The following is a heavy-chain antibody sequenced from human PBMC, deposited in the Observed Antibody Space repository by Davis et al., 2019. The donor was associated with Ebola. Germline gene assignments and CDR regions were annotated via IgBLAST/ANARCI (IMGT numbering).Heavy chain of an antibody. V-gene: IGHV4-4*02. CDR2: IYHSGST. J-gene: IGHJ5*02. CDR1: GGSISSSNW. D-gene: IGHD2-2*01. CDR3: AREWDIVVVPAAPVFDL. Sequence: MPSETLSLICAVSGGSISSSNWWSWVRQPTGKGLEWIGEIYHSGSTNYNPSLKSRVTISVDKSRNQFSLRLNSVTAADTAVYYCAREWDIVVVPAAPVFDLWGQGTLVTVSS.